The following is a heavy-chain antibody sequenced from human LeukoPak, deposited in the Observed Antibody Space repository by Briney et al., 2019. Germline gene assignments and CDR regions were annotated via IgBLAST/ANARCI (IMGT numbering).Heavy chain of an antibody. Sequence: GGSLRLSCAASGYTFSSYSMNWVRQAPGKGLEWVSYISSSSSTIYYADSVKGRFTISRDNAKNSLYLQMNSLRAEDTAVYYCARVRVAGGVDYWGQGTLVTVSS. J-gene: IGHJ4*02. CDR2: ISSSSSTI. CDR1: GYTFSSYS. CDR3: ARVRVAGGVDY. D-gene: IGHD3-16*01. V-gene: IGHV3-48*01.